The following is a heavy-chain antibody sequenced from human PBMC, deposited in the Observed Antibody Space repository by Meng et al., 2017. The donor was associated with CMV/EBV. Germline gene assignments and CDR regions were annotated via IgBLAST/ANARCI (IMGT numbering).Heavy chain of an antibody. CDR3: TRVGSGRYFDN. D-gene: IGHD1-26*01. Sequence: CAASGFTFSDHYMDWVRQAPGKGLEWVGRTRNKANSYSTEYAASVKGRFTTSRDESKNSLYLQMNSLKSEDTAVYYCTRVGSGRYFDNWGQGTLVTVSS. CDR2: TRNKANSYST. J-gene: IGHJ4*02. V-gene: IGHV3-72*01. CDR1: GFTFSDHY.